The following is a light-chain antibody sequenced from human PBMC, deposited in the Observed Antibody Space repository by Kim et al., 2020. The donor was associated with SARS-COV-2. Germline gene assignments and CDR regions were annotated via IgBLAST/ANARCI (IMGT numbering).Light chain of an antibody. V-gene: IGKV3-20*01. CDR1: HSVSSSY. J-gene: IGKJ1*01. Sequence: SPREEATPSSRASHSVSSSYLAWFQQKPGQPPRLLIYGTSNRATGIPDRFSGSGSGTDFTLIISRLEPEDFAVYYCQQYSSSPQTFGQGTKVDIK. CDR3: QQYSSSPQT. CDR2: GTS.